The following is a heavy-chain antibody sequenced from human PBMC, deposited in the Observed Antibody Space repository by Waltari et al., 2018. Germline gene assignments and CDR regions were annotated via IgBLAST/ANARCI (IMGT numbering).Heavy chain of an antibody. D-gene: IGHD5-12*01. CDR1: GGSSSSGSFY. CDR2: IYYSGST. CDR3: ARHWKKSGYRFDP. V-gene: IGHV4-39*01. J-gene: IGHJ5*02. Sequence: RPSETLSLTCSVAGGSSSSGSFYWGWIRQSPGKGLEWIGSIYYSGSTDYNSNLKSRVTISGDTSKNQFSLKLSSVTAADTAVYYCARHWKKSGYRFDPWGQGTLVTVSS.